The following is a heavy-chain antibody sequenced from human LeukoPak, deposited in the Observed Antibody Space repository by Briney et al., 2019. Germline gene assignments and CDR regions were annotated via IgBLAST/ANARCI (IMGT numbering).Heavy chain of an antibody. Sequence: GGSLRLSCAASGFTFSSYAMSWVRQAPGKGLEWVTAISGGGGTTYYADSVKGRFTISRDNSKNMLYLQMNSLRAEDTAVYYCARAAAGTGGPYYYYMDVWGKGTTVTVSS. CDR2: ISGGGGTT. V-gene: IGHV3-23*01. J-gene: IGHJ6*03. CDR3: ARAAAGTGGPYYYYMDV. D-gene: IGHD6-13*01. CDR1: GFTFSSYA.